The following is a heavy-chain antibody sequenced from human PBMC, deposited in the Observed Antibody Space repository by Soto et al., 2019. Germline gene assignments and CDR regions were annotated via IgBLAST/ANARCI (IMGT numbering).Heavy chain of an antibody. CDR1: GGSISSGDYY. V-gene: IGHV4-30-4*01. CDR3: GRRRAGTGSGWYKYYYYYYGMDV. Sequence: SETLSLTCTVSGGSISSGDYYWSWVRQPPGKGLEWIGYISYSGSTYYNPSLMSRVTMSVDTSKNQFSLRLSSVTAADTAVYYCGRRRAGTGSGWYKYYYYYYGMDVWGQGTTVTVSS. J-gene: IGHJ6*02. CDR2: ISYSGST. D-gene: IGHD6-19*01.